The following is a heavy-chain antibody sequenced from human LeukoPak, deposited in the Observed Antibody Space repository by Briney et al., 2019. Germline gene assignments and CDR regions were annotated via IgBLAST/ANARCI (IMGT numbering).Heavy chain of an antibody. CDR1: GYSFNTYW. CDR2: IYPGDSDT. Sequence: GESLKISCKGSGYSFNTYWIGWVRQMPGKGLEWMGIIYPGDSDTRYSPSFQGQVTISADKSISTAYLQWSSLKASDIAMYYCARLEGSGSYPPCLDYWGQGTLVTVSS. CDR3: ARLEGSGSYPPCLDY. D-gene: IGHD3-10*01. J-gene: IGHJ4*02. V-gene: IGHV5-51*01.